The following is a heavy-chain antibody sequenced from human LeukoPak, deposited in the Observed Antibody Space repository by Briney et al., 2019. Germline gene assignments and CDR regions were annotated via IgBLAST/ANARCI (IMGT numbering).Heavy chain of an antibody. CDR2: IKNDGSMT. V-gene: IGHV3-74*01. J-gene: IGHJ4*02. Sequence: GGSLRLSCAASGFTFSSYWMHWVRHAPGKGPVWVSRIKNDGSMTNYADSVQGRFTISRDNAKDTLYLQMNSLRADDTAVYYCAFYGSGVYWGQGALVTVSS. D-gene: IGHD3-10*01. CDR3: AFYGSGVY. CDR1: GFTFSSYW.